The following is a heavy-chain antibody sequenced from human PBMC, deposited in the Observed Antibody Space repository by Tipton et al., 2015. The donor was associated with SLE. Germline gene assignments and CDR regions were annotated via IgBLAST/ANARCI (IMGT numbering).Heavy chain of an antibody. CDR1: GFIVSSSY. CDR2: IYGGGNK. V-gene: IGHV3-53*05. Sequence: SLRLSCAASGFIVSSSYMSWVCQAPGKGLDWVSVIYGGGNKFYPDPVKGRFSISRDNSKNTLSLQMNSLRLEDTAVYYCARAPPNDILTGSGMDVWGQGTTVTVSS. D-gene: IGHD3-9*01. CDR3: ARAPPNDILTGSGMDV. J-gene: IGHJ6*02.